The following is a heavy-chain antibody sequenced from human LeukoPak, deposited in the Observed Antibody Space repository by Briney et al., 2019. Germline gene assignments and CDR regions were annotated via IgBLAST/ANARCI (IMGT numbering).Heavy chain of an antibody. V-gene: IGHV3-33*01. D-gene: IGHD6-13*01. CDR1: GFTFSSYG. CDR3: ARDSGSSSWYGTFDY. CDR2: IWYDGSNK. Sequence: PGGSLRLSCAASGFTFSSYGMHWVRQAPGKGLEWVAVIWYDGSNKYYRDSVKGRFTIPRDNSKSTLYLQMNSLRVEDTAVYYCARDSGSSSWYGTFDYWGQGTLVTVSS. J-gene: IGHJ4*02.